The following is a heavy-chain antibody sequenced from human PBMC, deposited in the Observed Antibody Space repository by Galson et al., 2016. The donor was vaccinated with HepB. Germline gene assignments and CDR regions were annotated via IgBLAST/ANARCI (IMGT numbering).Heavy chain of an antibody. V-gene: IGHV4-31*03. CDR3: ARGRGAVTSPNSWFDP. CDR1: GDSMRSSIYY. Sequence: TLSLTCTVSGDSMRSSIYYWTWIRQHPGKALEWLGHIYYSGSAYYNPSLQSRLRFSVETSRNQFSLNLRSVTAADTAVYYCARGRGAVTSPNSWFDPWGQGTLVTVSS. CDR2: IYYSGSA. J-gene: IGHJ5*02. D-gene: IGHD1/OR15-1a*01.